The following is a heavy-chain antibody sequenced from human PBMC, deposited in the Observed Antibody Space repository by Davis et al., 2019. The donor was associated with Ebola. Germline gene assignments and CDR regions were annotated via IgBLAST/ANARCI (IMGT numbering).Heavy chain of an antibody. D-gene: IGHD2-2*01. CDR2: INPNNGDT. J-gene: IGHJ5*02. Sequence: ASVKVSCKASGYTFTDSYIHWVRQAPGQGLEYMGWINPNNGDTYYAPKFQGRVTLTRDTSISTAFMELSGLTSDDTADYHCARDLTGITCCSWGQGTLVTVSS. V-gene: IGHV1-2*02. CDR1: GYTFTDSY. CDR3: ARDLTGITCCS.